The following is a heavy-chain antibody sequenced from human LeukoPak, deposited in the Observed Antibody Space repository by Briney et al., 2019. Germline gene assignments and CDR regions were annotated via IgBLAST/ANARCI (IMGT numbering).Heavy chain of an antibody. V-gene: IGHV3-21*01. CDR2: ISSSSSYI. CDR1: GFTFSSYS. J-gene: IGHJ6*03. Sequence: GSLRLSCAASGFTFSSYSMNWVRQAPGKGLEWVSSISSSSSYIYYADSVKGRFTISRDNAKNSLYLQMNSLRAEDTAVYHCARDPGYCSGGSCQYYYYYYMDVWGKGTTVTVSS. D-gene: IGHD2-15*01. CDR3: ARDPGYCSGGSCQYYYYYYMDV.